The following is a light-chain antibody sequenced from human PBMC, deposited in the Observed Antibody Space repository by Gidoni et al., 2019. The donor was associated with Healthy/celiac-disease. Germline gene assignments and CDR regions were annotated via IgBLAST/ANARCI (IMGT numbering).Light chain of an antibody. CDR1: QRVSSN. CDR3: QQYSNWPPYT. J-gene: IGKJ2*01. CDR2: GAS. Sequence: EIVMTQSPATLSVSPGERATLSCRASQRVSSNLAWYQQKPGQAPRLLIYGASTRAAGIPARFSGSGSGREFTLTISSLQSEDFAVYYCQQYSNWPPYTFGQGTKLEIK. V-gene: IGKV3-15*01.